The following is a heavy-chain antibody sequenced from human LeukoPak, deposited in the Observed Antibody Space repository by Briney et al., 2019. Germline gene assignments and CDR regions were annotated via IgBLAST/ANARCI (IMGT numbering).Heavy chain of an antibody. CDR3: ARVTGEDIVVVPAAVRFDP. D-gene: IGHD2-2*01. J-gene: IGHJ5*02. CDR2: INHSGST. V-gene: IGHV4-34*01. CDR1: GGSFSGYY. Sequence: SETLSLTCAVYGGSFSGYYWSWIRQPPGKGLEWLGEINHSGSTNYNPSLKSRVTISVDTSKNQFSLKLSSVTAADTAVYYCARVTGEDIVVVPAAVRFDPWGQGTLVTVSS.